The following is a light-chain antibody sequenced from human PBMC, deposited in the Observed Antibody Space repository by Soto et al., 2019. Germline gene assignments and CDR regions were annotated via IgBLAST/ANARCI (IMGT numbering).Light chain of an antibody. CDR3: LLYYDSPST. J-gene: IGKJ1*01. CDR2: WAS. Sequence: DIVMTQSPDSLAVSLGERATINCKSSQSVLYSSNNKNYLAGYQQRPGQPPKLLIYWASTRESGVPDRLSGSGSATDFTLTISSLQAEDVAVYYCLLYYDSPSTFGQGTKVEIK. V-gene: IGKV4-1*01. CDR1: QSVLYSSNNKNY.